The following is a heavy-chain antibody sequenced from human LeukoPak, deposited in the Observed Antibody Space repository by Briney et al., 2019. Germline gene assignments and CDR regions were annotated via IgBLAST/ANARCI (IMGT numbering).Heavy chain of an antibody. CDR1: GGSFSGYY. D-gene: IGHD3-16*02. CDR2: INHSGST. Sequence: PSETLSLTCAVYGGSFSGYYWSWIRQPPGKGLEWIGEINHSGSTNYNPSLKSRVTISVDTSKNQFSLKLSSVTAADTAVYYCARGVITFGGVIVYWGQGTLVTVSS. CDR3: ARGVITFGGVIVY. V-gene: IGHV4-34*01. J-gene: IGHJ4*02.